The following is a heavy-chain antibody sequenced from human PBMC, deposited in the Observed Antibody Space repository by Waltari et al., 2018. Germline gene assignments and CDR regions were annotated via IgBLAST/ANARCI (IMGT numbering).Heavy chain of an antibody. J-gene: IGHJ6*02. CDR3: ARSVRYFATRDLTRTDYYYYGMDV. CDR2: IIPIFVTA. Sequence: QVQLVQSGAEVKKPGSSGKVCCKASGGTFRSYAISWVRTATGRGLEWMGGIIPIFVTATYAQKFQGRVTITADESTSPAYMELSSLRSEDTAVYYCARSVRYFATRDLTRTDYYYYGMDVWGQGTTVTVSS. D-gene: IGHD3-9*01. V-gene: IGHV1-69*13. CDR1: GGTFRSYA.